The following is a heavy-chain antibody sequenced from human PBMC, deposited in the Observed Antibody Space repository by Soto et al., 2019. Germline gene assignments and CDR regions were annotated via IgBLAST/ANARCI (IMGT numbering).Heavy chain of an antibody. D-gene: IGHD3-3*01. J-gene: IGHJ5*02. Sequence: QVPLVQSGAEVKKPGSSVKVSCKASGGTFSSYAISWVRQAPGQGLEWMGGIIPIFGTANYAQKFQGRVTITADESTSTAYMELSSLRSEDTAVYYCAYIYDFWSGNNWFDPWGQGTLVTVSS. CDR3: AYIYDFWSGNNWFDP. CDR2: IIPIFGTA. CDR1: GGTFSSYA. V-gene: IGHV1-69*01.